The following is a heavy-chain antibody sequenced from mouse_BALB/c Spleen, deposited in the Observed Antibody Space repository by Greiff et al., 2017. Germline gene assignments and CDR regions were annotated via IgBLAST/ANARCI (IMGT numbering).Heavy chain of an antibody. CDR3: KRLRSTMITPGWFAY. Sequence: VQLQQSGAELVRSGASVKLSCTASGFNIKDYYMHWVKQRPEQGLEWIGWIDPENGDTEYAPKFQGKATMTADTSSNTAYLQLSSLTSEDSAVYSCKRLRSTMITPGWFAYWGQGTLVTVSA. CDR1: GFNIKDYY. D-gene: IGHD2-4*01. J-gene: IGHJ3*01. V-gene: IGHV14-4*02. CDR2: IDPENGDT.